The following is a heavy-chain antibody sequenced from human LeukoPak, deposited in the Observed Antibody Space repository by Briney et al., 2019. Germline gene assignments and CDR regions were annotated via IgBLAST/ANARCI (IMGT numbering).Heavy chain of an antibody. V-gene: IGHV3-74*01. Sequence: GGSLRLSCAASGNYWMHWVRQAPGKGLVWVSHINGDGSWTTYADSVKGRFTISKDNAKNTVYLQMSNLRAEDTAVYYCVSFYETYWGRGTLVTVSS. CDR2: INGDGSWT. CDR3: VSFYETY. D-gene: IGHD2-2*01. CDR1: GNYW. J-gene: IGHJ4*02.